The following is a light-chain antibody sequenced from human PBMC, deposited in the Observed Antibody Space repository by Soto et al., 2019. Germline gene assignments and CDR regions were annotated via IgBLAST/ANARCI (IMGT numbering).Light chain of an antibody. CDR1: QIVSDN. CDR3: QQYNNWPRT. J-gene: IGKJ1*01. V-gene: IGKV3D-15*01. Sequence: PCTRSLPHGERATLSCRASQIVSDNYLAWYQQKPGQAPRLFVYGASTRATGVPDRFSASGSGTEFTLTISRLQSEDFAVYDCQQYNNWPRTFGQGTKVDI. CDR2: GAS.